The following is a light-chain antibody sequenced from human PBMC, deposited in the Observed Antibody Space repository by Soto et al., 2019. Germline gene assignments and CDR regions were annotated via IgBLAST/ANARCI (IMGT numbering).Light chain of an antibody. CDR2: GAS. V-gene: IGKV3-20*01. Sequence: EIVLTQSPGTLSSSPGERATLSCRASQSVSSSYLAWYQKTPGQPPRLLIYGASSRAAGIADRFSGSWSGTDFPITISRLEHEYVAVYYCQQYSNSLTFGGGTKVEIK. CDR1: QSVSSSY. CDR3: QQYSNSLT. J-gene: IGKJ4*02.